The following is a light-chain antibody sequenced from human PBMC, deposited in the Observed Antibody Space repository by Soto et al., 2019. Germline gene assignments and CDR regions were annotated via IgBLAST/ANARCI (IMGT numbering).Light chain of an antibody. CDR1: SSDVGGYNY. Sequence: QSALTQPPSASGSPGQSVTISCTGTSSDVGGYNYVSWYQQHPGKAPKLMIYEVSKRPSGVPDRFSGSKSGNTASLTVSGLQAEDEADYSSTSYAGSTVFVFGTGTKVTVL. J-gene: IGLJ1*01. CDR2: EVS. CDR3: TSYAGSTVFV. V-gene: IGLV2-8*01.